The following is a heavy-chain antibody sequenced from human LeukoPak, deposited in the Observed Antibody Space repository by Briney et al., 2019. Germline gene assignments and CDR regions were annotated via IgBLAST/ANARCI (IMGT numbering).Heavy chain of an antibody. J-gene: IGHJ4*02. Sequence: PSETLSLTCTVSGGSLTSYYWSWIRQPPGKGLEWIGYIYYSGSTNYNPSLKSRVTISVDTSKNQFSLKLSSVTAADTAVYYCARTYSSSWYYFDYWGQGTLVTVSS. CDR2: IYYSGST. CDR3: ARTYSSSWYYFDY. CDR1: GGSLTSYY. D-gene: IGHD6-13*01. V-gene: IGHV4-59*01.